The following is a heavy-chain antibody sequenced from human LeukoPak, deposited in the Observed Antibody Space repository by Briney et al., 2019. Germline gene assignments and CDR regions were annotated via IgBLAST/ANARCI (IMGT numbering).Heavy chain of an antibody. V-gene: IGHV1-69*13. CDR1: GGTFSSYA. CDR3: ARVGLVGAPFDY. J-gene: IGHJ4*02. CDR2: IIPIFGTA. D-gene: IGHD1-26*01. Sequence: ASVKVSCKASGGTFSSYAISWVRQAPGQGLEWMGGIIPIFGTANYAQKFQGRVTITADESTSTAYMELSSLRSEDTAVYYCARVGLVGAPFDYWGQGTLVTVSS.